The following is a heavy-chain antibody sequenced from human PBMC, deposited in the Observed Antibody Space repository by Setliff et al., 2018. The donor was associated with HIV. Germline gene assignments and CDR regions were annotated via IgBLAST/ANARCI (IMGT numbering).Heavy chain of an antibody. CDR3: ARIKRGRGYGYYEDY. V-gene: IGHV3-11*03. D-gene: IGHD3-22*01. Sequence: GGSLRLSCAATGFTFRDYYMSWIRQVPGKGLEWLSYISGTSSDTEYADSVKGRFTISRDNAKTSLYLQMNSLRAEDTAVYYCARIKRGRGYGYYEDYWGQGILVTVSS. CDR1: GFTFRDYY. CDR2: ISGTSSDT. J-gene: IGHJ4*02.